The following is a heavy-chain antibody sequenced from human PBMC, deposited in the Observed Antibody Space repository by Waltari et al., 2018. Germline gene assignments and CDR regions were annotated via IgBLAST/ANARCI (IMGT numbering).Heavy chain of an antibody. D-gene: IGHD4-17*01. CDR3: ARALPTEAGDYGGFYFDY. J-gene: IGHJ4*02. CDR2: IYYSGST. CDR1: GGSISSHY. V-gene: IGHV4-59*11. Sequence: QVQLQESGPGLVKPSETLSLTCTVSGGSISSHYWSWIRQPPGKGLEWIGYIYYSGSTNYNPSLKSRVTMTRDTSTSTVYMELSSLRSEDTAVYYCARALPTEAGDYGGFYFDYWGQGTLVTVSS.